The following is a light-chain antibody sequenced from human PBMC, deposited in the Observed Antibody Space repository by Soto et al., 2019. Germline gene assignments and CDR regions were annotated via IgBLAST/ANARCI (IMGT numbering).Light chain of an antibody. Sequence: DIQMTQSPSTLFASVGDRVTITCRASQSVSNWLAWYQQKPGKAPKLLIYKAPNFESGVPSRFRGSGSGTEFTLTSSSLQPDDFATYYCQQYNSWTFGQGTKVEIK. CDR2: KAP. J-gene: IGKJ1*01. CDR3: QQYNSWT. V-gene: IGKV1-5*03. CDR1: QSVSNW.